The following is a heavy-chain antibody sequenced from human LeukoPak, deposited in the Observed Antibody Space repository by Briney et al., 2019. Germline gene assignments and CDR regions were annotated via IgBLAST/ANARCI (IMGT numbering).Heavy chain of an antibody. J-gene: IGHJ4*02. CDR1: GGSISTSSYY. V-gene: IGHV4-39*01. CDR2: IYYSGST. CDR3: ASIPLYSSSWYFDN. Sequence: SGTLSLTCTVSGGSISTSSYYWGWIRQPPGKGLEWIGTIYYSGSTYYNPSLKSRVTISVDTSNQFSLKLSSVTAADTAVYYCASIPLYSSSWYFDNWGQGTLVTVS. D-gene: IGHD2-2*01.